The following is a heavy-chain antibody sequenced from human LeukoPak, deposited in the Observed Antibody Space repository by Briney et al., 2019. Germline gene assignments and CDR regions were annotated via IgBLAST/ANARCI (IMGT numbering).Heavy chain of an antibody. D-gene: IGHD7-27*01. Sequence: NPSETLSLKCTVSGGSISSGNYYWTWIRQPAGKELEWIGRIHTSGNTNYNPSLESQVTISIDTSKNQFSLSLNSVTPADTAIYYCARDRAGDSFDIWGQGTMVTVSS. V-gene: IGHV4-61*02. CDR2: IHTSGNT. CDR3: ARDRAGDSFDI. CDR1: GGSISSGNYY. J-gene: IGHJ3*02.